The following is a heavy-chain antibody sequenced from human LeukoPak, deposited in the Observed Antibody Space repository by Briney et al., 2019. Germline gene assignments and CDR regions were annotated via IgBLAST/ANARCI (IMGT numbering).Heavy chain of an antibody. Sequence: PSETLSLTCTVSGGSISSSGYYWGWIRQPPGKGLEWIGSIYYSGSTYYNPPLKSRVTISVGTSKNQFSLKLSSVTAADTAVYYCARCTRGWFDPWGQGTLVTVSS. J-gene: IGHJ5*02. D-gene: IGHD2-8*02. CDR2: IYYSGST. CDR3: ARCTRGWFDP. CDR1: GGSISSSGYY. V-gene: IGHV4-39*01.